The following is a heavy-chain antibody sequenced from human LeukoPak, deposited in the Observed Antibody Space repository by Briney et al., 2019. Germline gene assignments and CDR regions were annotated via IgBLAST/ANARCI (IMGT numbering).Heavy chain of an antibody. CDR3: ARQSWGSYSSGTSAYPSSFYFDY. CDR2: ISYSGRT. J-gene: IGHJ4*02. Sequence: SETLSLTCTVSGGSITGYYWSWTRQSPGKGLEWIGYISYSGRTNFNPSLKSRVTISADTSKNQFSLNLSSVTAADTALYYCARQSWGSYSSGTSAYPSSFYFDYWGRGTLITVSS. D-gene: IGHD3-22*01. CDR1: GGSITGYY. V-gene: IGHV4-59*08.